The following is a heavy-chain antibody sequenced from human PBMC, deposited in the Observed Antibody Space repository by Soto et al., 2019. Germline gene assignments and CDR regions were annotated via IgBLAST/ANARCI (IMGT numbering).Heavy chain of an antibody. D-gene: IGHD3-22*01. Sequence: EVQLVESGGGLVQPGGSLRLSCAASGFTFSDHYMDWVRQAPGKGLEWVGRTRNKANSYTTEYAASVKGRFTISRDDSKNSLYLQMNSLKTEDTAVYYCARVDDSSGYYYDYCGQGTLVTVSS. CDR2: TRNKANSYTT. V-gene: IGHV3-72*01. CDR1: GFTFSDHY. CDR3: ARVDDSSGYYYDY. J-gene: IGHJ4*02.